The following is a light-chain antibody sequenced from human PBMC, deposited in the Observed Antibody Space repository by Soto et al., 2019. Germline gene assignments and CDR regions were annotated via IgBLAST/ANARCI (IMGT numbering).Light chain of an antibody. Sequence: AIQMTQSPSCLCASVGDRVTITCRASQGIRNDLGWYQQKPGKAPKLLIYAASSLQSGVPSRFSGSGSGTDFTLTISSLQPEDFATYYCLQDYNYPRTFGQGTKVDIK. CDR3: LQDYNYPRT. CDR1: QGIRND. V-gene: IGKV1-6*01. J-gene: IGKJ1*01. CDR2: AAS.